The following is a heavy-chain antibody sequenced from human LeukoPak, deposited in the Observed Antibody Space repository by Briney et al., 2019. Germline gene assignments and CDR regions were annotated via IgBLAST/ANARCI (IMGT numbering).Heavy chain of an antibody. CDR2: IYYSGST. CDR3: ARVITGTTVDY. Sequence: SETLSLTCAVFGGSFSGFHWSWIRQPPGKGLEWIGSIYYSGSTYYNPSLKSRVTISVDTSKNQFSLKLSSVTAADTAVYYCARVITGTTVDYWGQGTLVTVSS. CDR1: GGSFSGFH. D-gene: IGHD1-20*01. J-gene: IGHJ4*02. V-gene: IGHV4-34*01.